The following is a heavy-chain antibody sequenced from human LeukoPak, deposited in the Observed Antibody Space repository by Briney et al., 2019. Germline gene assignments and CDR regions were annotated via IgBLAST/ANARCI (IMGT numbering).Heavy chain of an antibody. D-gene: IGHD3-10*01. V-gene: IGHV4-4*02. CDR2: IYHSGST. CDR1: GGSISSSNW. Sequence: SETLSLTCAVSGGSISSSNWWSWVRQPPGKGLEWIGEIYHSGSTNYNPSLKSRVTISVDKSKNQFSLKLSSVTAADTAVYYCAREVNYYGSGSPIFPRGETPASWFDPWGQGTLVTVSS. J-gene: IGHJ5*02. CDR3: AREVNYYGSGSPIFPRGETPASWFDP.